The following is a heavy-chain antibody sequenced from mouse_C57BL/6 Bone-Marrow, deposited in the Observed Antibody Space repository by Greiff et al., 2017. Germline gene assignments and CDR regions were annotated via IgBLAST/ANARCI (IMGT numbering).Heavy chain of an antibody. CDR3: AREYGSSDWYFDV. V-gene: IGHV5-16*01. D-gene: IGHD1-1*01. CDR1: GFTFSDYY. Sequence: EVMLVESEGGLVQPGSSMKLSCTASGFTFSDYYMAWVRQVPEKGLEWVANINYDGSSTYYLDSLKSRFIISRDNAKNILYLQMSSLKSEDTATYYCAREYGSSDWYFDVWGTGTTVTVSS. J-gene: IGHJ1*03. CDR2: INYDGSST.